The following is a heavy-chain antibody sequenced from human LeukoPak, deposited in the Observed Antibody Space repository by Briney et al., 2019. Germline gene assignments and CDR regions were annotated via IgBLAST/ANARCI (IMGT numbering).Heavy chain of an antibody. D-gene: IGHD5-18*01. CDR2: ISYDGSNK. Sequence: GGSLRLSCAASGFTFSSYAMHWVRQAPGKGLEWVAVISYDGSNKYYADSVKGRFTISRDNSKNTLYLQMNSLRAEDTAVYYCALGYSYGYSLDYWGQGTLVTVSS. V-gene: IGHV3-30-3*01. CDR1: GFTFSSYA. CDR3: ALGYSYGYSLDY. J-gene: IGHJ4*02.